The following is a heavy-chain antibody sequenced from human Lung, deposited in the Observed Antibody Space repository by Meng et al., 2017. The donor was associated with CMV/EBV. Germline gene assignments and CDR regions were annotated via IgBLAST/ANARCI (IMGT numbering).Heavy chain of an antibody. V-gene: IGHV7-4-1*02. D-gene: IGHD2-15*01. CDR3: ARLYCSGGSCYTIDY. CDR2: INTNTGNP. J-gene: IGHJ4*02. CDR1: GYTFTSYA. Sequence: VQLVQSWSELNKPGASVKVSCKASGYTFTSYAMNWVRQAPGQGLEWMGWINTNTGNPTYAQGVTGRFVFSLDTSVSTAYLQISSLKAADTAVYYCARLYCSGGSCYTIDYWGQGTLVTVSS.